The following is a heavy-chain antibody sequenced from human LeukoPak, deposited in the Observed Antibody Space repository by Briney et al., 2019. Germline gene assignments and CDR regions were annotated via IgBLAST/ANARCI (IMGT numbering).Heavy chain of an antibody. CDR2: INPNSGGT. CDR3: ARVRASGYAGYYYYYMDV. V-gene: IGHV1-2*02. J-gene: IGHJ6*03. Sequence: GASVKVSCKASGYTFTGYYMHWVRQAPGQGLEWMGWINPNSGGTNYAQKFQGRVTMTRDTSISTAYMELSRLRSDDTAVYYCARVRASGYAGYYYYYMDVWGKGTTVTVSS. CDR1: GYTFTGYY. D-gene: IGHD5-12*01.